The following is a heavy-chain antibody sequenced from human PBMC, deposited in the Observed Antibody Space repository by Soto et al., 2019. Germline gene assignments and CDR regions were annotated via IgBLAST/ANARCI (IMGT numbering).Heavy chain of an antibody. Sequence: SETLSLTCTVSGGSISSYYWSWIRQPPGKGLEWIGYIYYSGSTNYNPSLKSRVTISVDTSKNQFSLKLSSVTAADTAVYYCERGNQATMVVYCGQGTLVTVSS. J-gene: IGHJ4*02. CDR1: GGSISSYY. CDR2: IYYSGST. D-gene: IGHD3-10*01. CDR3: ERGNQATMVVY. V-gene: IGHV4-59*01.